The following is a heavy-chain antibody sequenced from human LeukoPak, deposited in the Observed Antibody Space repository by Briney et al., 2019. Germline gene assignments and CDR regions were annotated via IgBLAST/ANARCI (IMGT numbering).Heavy chain of an antibody. CDR3: ARVERFGEFDY. D-gene: IGHD3-10*01. V-gene: IGHV3-30-3*01. Sequence: PGRSLRLSCAASGFTFSSYAMHWVRQAPGKGLEWVAVISYDGSNKYYADSVKGRLTISRDNAKNSLYLQMNSLRAEDTAVYYCARVERFGEFDYWGQGTLVTVSS. CDR2: ISYDGSNK. CDR1: GFTFSSYA. J-gene: IGHJ4*02.